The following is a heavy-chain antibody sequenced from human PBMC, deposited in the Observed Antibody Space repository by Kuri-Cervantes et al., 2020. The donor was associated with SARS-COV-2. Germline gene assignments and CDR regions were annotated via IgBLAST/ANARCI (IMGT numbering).Heavy chain of an antibody. Sequence: GGSLRLSCAASGFTFSSYAMHWVRQAPGKGLEWVAVISYDGSNKYYADSVKGRFTISRDNSKNTLYLQMNSLRAEDTAGYYCARALTAGAFDIWGQGTMVTVSS. J-gene: IGHJ3*02. CDR3: ARALTAGAFDI. CDR2: ISYDGSNK. CDR1: GFTFSSYA. D-gene: IGHD1-14*01. V-gene: IGHV3-30*04.